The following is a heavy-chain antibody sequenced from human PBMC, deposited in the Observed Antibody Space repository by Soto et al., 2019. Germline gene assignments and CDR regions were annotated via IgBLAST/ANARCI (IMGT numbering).Heavy chain of an antibody. V-gene: IGHV4-39*01. J-gene: IGHJ6*03. CDR3: ARPLYFFPASYAYHSMDV. Sequence: QLQLRESGPGLVKPSETLSLTCTVSGGSFTSGAFYWGWIRQPPGKGLEWIGSASYSGRTYYSPSLRSRATIFVDTARQQFSLRLSAVTAADTAVYYCARPLYFFPASYAYHSMDVWSRGTTVTVSS. CDR2: ASYSGRT. D-gene: IGHD3-16*01. CDR1: GGSFTSGAFY.